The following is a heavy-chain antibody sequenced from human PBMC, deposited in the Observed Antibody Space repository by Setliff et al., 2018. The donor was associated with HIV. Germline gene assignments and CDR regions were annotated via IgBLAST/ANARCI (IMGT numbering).Heavy chain of an antibody. J-gene: IGHJ4*02. CDR2: ISVFNGDT. Sequence: SVKVSCKASGYNFINYGISLVRQAPGQGLEWMGWISVFNGDTTYAQNLQGRFTMTSDTSTTTAYMELRNLRSDDTAVYYCARDGEIGPDFWGQGTLVTVSS. D-gene: IGHD3-3*01. V-gene: IGHV1-18*01. CDR1: GYNFINYG. CDR3: ARDGEIGPDF.